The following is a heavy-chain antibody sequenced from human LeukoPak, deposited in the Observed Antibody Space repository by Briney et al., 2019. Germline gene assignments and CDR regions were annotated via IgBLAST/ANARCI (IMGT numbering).Heavy chain of an antibody. CDR2: IIPIFGTA. CDR3: ARDPGIGSGYYYYYMDV. Sequence: SVKVSCKASGGTFSSYAISWVRQAPGQGLEWMGGIIPIFGTANYAQKFQGRVTITADESTSTAYMELSSLRSEDTAVYYCARDPGIGSGYYYYYMDVWGKGTTVTISS. J-gene: IGHJ6*03. CDR1: GGTFSSYA. D-gene: IGHD6-13*01. V-gene: IGHV1-69*13.